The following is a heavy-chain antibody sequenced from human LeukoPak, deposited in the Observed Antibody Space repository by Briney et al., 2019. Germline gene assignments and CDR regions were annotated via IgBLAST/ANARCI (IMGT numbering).Heavy chain of an antibody. CDR3: ARGFDWKFDY. V-gene: IGHV3-30*14. J-gene: IGHJ4*02. D-gene: IGHD3-9*01. Sequence: PGGSLRLSCAASGFTFSTYPMHWVRQAPGKGLEWVALISSDGNNKYYADSVKGRFTISRDNSKNTLYLQMNSLRAEDTAVYYCARGFDWKFDYWGQGTLVTVSS. CDR2: ISSDGNNK. CDR1: GFTFSTYP.